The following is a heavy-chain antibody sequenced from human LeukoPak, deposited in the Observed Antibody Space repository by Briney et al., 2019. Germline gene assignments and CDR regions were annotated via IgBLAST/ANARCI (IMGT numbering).Heavy chain of an antibody. D-gene: IGHD6-13*01. J-gene: IGHJ4*02. CDR1: GGTFSSYA. V-gene: IGHV1-69*13. CDR3: ARDGRIAGNFNY. CDR2: IIPIFGTA. Sequence: ASLKVSCKASGGTFSSYAISWVRQAPGQGLEWMGGIIPIFGTANYAQKFQGRVTITADESTSTAYRELSSLRSEDTAVYYCARDGRIAGNFNYWGQGTLVTVSS.